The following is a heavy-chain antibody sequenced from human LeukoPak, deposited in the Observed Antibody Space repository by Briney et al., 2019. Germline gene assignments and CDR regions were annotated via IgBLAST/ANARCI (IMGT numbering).Heavy chain of an antibody. J-gene: IGHJ6*02. V-gene: IGHV3-20*01. Sequence: GGSLRLSCAASGFTFDDYGMSWLRQAPGKGLDWVSGINWNGGSTGYADSVKGRFTISRDNAKNSLYLQMNSLRAEDTALYHCARRYSGYDKYGMDVWGQGTTVTVSS. CDR3: ARRYSGYDKYGMDV. CDR1: GFTFDDYG. D-gene: IGHD5-12*01. CDR2: INWNGGST.